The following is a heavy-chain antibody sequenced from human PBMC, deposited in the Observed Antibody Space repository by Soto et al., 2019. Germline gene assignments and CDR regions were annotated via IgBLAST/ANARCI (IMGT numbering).Heavy chain of an antibody. Sequence: GGSLRLSCAASGFTFSNAWMNWVRQAPGKGLEWVGRIKSKTDGGTTDYAAPAKGRFTISRDDSKNTLYLQMNSLKTEDTAVYYCTTVPGGVISRYYYYYGMDVWGQGTTVTVSS. CDR3: TTVPGGVISRYYYYYGMDV. V-gene: IGHV3-15*07. CDR1: GFTFSNAW. D-gene: IGHD3-16*02. CDR2: IKSKTDGGTT. J-gene: IGHJ6*02.